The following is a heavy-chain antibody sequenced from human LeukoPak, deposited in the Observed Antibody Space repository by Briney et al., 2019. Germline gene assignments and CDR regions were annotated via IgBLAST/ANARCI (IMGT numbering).Heavy chain of an antibody. J-gene: IGHJ4*02. CDR3: AKDRGSLAAAGSLNYYFDY. D-gene: IGHD6-13*01. CDR1: GFTFSSYA. CDR2: TSSDGSSK. Sequence: GGSLRLSCATSGFTFSSYAMSWVRQAPGKGLEWVALTSSDGSSKYYTDSVKGRFTISRDNSKNTLYLQMNSLRAEDTAVYYCAKDRGSLAAAGSLNYYFDYWGQGTLVTVSS. V-gene: IGHV3-30*18.